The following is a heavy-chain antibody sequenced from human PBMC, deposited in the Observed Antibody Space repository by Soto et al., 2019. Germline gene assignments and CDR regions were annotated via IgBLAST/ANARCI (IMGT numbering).Heavy chain of an antibody. Sequence: SETLSLTCAVSGGSISSGGYSWSWIRQPPGKGLEWIGYIYHSGSTYYNPSLKSRVTISVDTSKNQFSLKLSSVTAADTAVYYCARRSLGLGYFDYWGQGTLVTVSS. J-gene: IGHJ4*02. V-gene: IGHV4-30-2*03. CDR3: ARRSLGLGYFDY. CDR1: GGSISSGGYS. D-gene: IGHD3-16*01. CDR2: IYHSGST.